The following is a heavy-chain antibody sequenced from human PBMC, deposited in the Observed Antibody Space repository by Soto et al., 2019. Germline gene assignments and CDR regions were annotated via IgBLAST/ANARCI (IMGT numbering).Heavy chain of an antibody. V-gene: IGHV3-33*01. Sequence: QVQLVESGGGVVQPGRSLRLSCAASGFTFSSYGMHWVRQAPGKGLEWVAVIWYDGSNKYYADSVKGRFTISRDNSKNTLDLQMNSLRAEDTAVYYCARDRSGSYFWFDPWGQGTLVTVSS. CDR2: IWYDGSNK. CDR1: GFTFSSYG. D-gene: IGHD1-26*01. CDR3: ARDRSGSYFWFDP. J-gene: IGHJ5*02.